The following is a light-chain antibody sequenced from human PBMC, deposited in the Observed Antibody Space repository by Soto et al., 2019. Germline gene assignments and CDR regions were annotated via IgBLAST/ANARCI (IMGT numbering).Light chain of an antibody. CDR2: GAS. CDR3: QQYGRSPT. Sequence: EIVLTQSPATLSLSPGERATLSCRASQSVSSDLAWYQQKPGQAPRLLMYGASRRATGIPDRFSGSGSGTDFTLTIRRLEPEDFAVYYCQQYGRSPTFGQGTRLEIK. V-gene: IGKV3-20*01. J-gene: IGKJ5*01. CDR1: QSVSSD.